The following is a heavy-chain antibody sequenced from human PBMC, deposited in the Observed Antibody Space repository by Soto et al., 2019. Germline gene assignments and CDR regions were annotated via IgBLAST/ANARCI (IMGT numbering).Heavy chain of an antibody. CDR2: ISYDGSNK. Sequence: PGGSLRLSCAASGFTFSSYAMHWVRQAPGKGLEWVAVISYDGSNKYYADSVKGRFTISRDNSKNTLYLQMNSLRAEDTAVYYCARDEIPFSWVYGMDVWGQGTTVTVSS. CDR1: GFTFSSYA. J-gene: IGHJ6*02. CDR3: ARDEIPFSWVYGMDV. V-gene: IGHV3-30-3*01. D-gene: IGHD3-3*01.